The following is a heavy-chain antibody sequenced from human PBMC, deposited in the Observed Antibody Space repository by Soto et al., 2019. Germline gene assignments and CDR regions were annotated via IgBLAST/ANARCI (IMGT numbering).Heavy chain of an antibody. CDR1: GGSISSYY. V-gene: IGHV4-59*01. Sequence: SETLSLTCTVSGGSISSYYWSWIRQLPGKGLEWIGYIYYSGSTNYNPSLKSRVTISVDTSKNQFSLKLSSVTAADTAVYYCARGARQYFQHWGQGTLVTVSS. CDR2: IYYSGST. J-gene: IGHJ1*01. CDR3: ARGARQYFQH.